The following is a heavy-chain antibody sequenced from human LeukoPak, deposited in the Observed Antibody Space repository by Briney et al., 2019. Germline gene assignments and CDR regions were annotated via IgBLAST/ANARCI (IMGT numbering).Heavy chain of an antibody. J-gene: IGHJ6*04. CDR2: TYYSGST. D-gene: IGHD3-10*01. Sequence: SETLSLTCTVSGGSISSYYWSWIRQPPGKGLEWIGYTYYSGSTNYNPSLKSRVTIPVDTSKNQFSLKLSSVTAADTAVYYCARGWLWFGLDVWGKGTTVTVSS. V-gene: IGHV4-59*01. CDR1: GGSISSYY. CDR3: ARGWLWFGLDV.